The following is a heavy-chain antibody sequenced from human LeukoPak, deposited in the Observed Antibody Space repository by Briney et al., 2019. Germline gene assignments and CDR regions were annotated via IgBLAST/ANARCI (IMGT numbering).Heavy chain of an antibody. D-gene: IGHD3-3*01. CDR3: VRESDVWSGPGIGRPLDV. CDR1: GFSFSTYA. V-gene: IGHV3-64*01. CDR2: ISGNGGSP. J-gene: IGHJ6*04. Sequence: GGSLRLSCAASGFSFSTYAMHWVRQAPGKGLEYVSGISGNGGSPYYANSVKGRFTISRDNAKNSVSLQMDGLRAEDTAVYHCVRESDVWSGPGIGRPLDVWGKGTTVTVSS.